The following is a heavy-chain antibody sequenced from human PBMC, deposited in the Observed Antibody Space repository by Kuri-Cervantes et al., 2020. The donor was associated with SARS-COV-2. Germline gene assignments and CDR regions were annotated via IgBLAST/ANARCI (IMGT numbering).Heavy chain of an antibody. CDR1: GGSISSYY. CDR3: ARQRGPYYDFWSGYYFDAFDI. CDR2: IYHSGST. D-gene: IGHD3-3*01. V-gene: IGHV4-38-2*02. J-gene: IGHJ3*02. Sequence: ESLKISCTVSGGSISSYYWSWIRQPPGKGLEWIGSIYHSGSTYYNPSLKSRVTISVDTSKNQFSLKLSSVTAADTAVYYCARQRGPYYDFWSGYYFDAFDIWGQGTMVTVSS.